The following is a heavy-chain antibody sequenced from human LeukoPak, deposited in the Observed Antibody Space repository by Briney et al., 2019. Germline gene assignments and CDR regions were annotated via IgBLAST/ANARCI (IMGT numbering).Heavy chain of an antibody. CDR1: GFAFSTYW. J-gene: IGHJ4*02. CDR3: TRDFVF. D-gene: IGHD3-3*01. V-gene: IGHV3-7*01. Sequence: PGGSLRLSGAASGFAFSTYWMDWVRQAPGKGLEWVGNINQDGSVKHYVDSVRGRFTISRDNARNSVYLQMSALRVEDTAVYYCTRDFVFWGQGSLVTASS. CDR2: INQDGSVK.